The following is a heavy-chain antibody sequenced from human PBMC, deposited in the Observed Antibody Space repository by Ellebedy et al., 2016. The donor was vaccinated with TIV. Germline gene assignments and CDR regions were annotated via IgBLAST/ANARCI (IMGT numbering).Heavy chain of an antibody. Sequence: ASVKVSXXASGYIFISYNLNWVRQATGQGPESMGWMNPDSGNTGYAQKFQGRVTMTRDSSISTAYMELSSLRSEDTAVYYCARTLVRGRPGMDVWGQGTTVTVSS. CDR1: GYIFISYN. CDR2: MNPDSGNT. V-gene: IGHV1-8*01. D-gene: IGHD3-10*01. CDR3: ARTLVRGRPGMDV. J-gene: IGHJ6*02.